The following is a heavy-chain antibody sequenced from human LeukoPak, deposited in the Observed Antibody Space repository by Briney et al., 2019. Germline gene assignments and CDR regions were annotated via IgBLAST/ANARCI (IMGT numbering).Heavy chain of an antibody. V-gene: IGHV3-30*02. D-gene: IGHD5-18*01. Sequence: SGGSLRLSCAASGFTFSSYAMNWVRQAPGKGLEWVAFIRYDGSNKYYADSVKGRFTISRDNSKNTLYLQMNSLRAEDTAVYYCAKDPRWGRDTAMVKTRYYYYYMDVWGKGTTVTISS. J-gene: IGHJ6*03. CDR3: AKDPRWGRDTAMVKTRYYYYYMDV. CDR1: GFTFSSYA. CDR2: IRYDGSNK.